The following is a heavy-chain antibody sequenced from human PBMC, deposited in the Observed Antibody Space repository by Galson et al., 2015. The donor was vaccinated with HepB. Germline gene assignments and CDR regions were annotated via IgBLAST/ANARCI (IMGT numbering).Heavy chain of an antibody. CDR1: GFGFSNYG. V-gene: IGHV3-30*18. Sequence: PRLSCAASGFGFSNYGMHWVRQAPGKGLEWVAVISYDGSRNYYADSVQGRFTISRDNSRDTLYLQMNSLKTEDTAVYYCAKVRHPGYYYGLAVWGQGTAVTVSS. J-gene: IGHJ6*02. CDR2: ISYDGSRN. CDR3: AKVRHPGYYYGLAV.